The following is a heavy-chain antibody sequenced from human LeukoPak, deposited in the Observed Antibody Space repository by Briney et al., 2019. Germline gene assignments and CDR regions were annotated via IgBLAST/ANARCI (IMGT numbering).Heavy chain of an antibody. V-gene: IGHV3-23*01. CDR1: GFTFNNYA. D-gene: IGHD5-18*01. CDR2: ISGGGGST. CDR3: ARDPVDTTGFDF. J-gene: IGHJ4*02. Sequence: PGGSLRLSCAASGFTFNNYAMSWVRQAPGKGLEWVSAISGGGGSTYYADSVKGRFTISRDNSKNTLYLRMNSLRAEDTAVYYCARDPVDTTGFDFWGQGTLVTVSS.